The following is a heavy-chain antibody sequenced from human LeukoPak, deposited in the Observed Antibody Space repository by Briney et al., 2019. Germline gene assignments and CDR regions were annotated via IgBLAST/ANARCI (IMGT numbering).Heavy chain of an antibody. CDR2: ISSSGTYV. CDR3: ARASSKQLAGYLPDGFDI. CDR1: GFTFSSYS. V-gene: IGHV3-21*01. Sequence: GGSLRLSCAASGFTFSSYSMNWVRQAPGNGLEWVSSISSSGTYVYYADSVKGRFTISRDNAKNSLSLQMNSLRADDAAVYYCARASSKQLAGYLPDGFDIWGQGTMVTVSS. J-gene: IGHJ3*02. D-gene: IGHD3-9*01.